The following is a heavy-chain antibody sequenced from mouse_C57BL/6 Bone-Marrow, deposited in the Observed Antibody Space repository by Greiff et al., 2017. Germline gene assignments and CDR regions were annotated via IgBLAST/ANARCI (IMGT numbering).Heavy chain of an antibody. D-gene: IGHD2-3*01. J-gene: IGHJ4*01. V-gene: IGHV5-6*01. CDR3: ARHGRWFTYAMDY. CDR1: GFTFSSYG. Sequence: EVKLMESGGDLVKPGGSLKLSCAASGFTFSSYGMSWVRQTPDKRLEWVATISSGGSYTYYPDSVKGRFTISRDNAKNTLYLQMSSLKSEDTAMYYCARHGRWFTYAMDYWGQGTSVTVSS. CDR2: ISSGGSYT.